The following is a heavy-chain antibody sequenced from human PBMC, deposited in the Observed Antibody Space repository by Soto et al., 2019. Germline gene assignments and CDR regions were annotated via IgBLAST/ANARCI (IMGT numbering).Heavy chain of an antibody. V-gene: IGHV4-4*02. CDR2: IYHSGST. CDR1: GGSISSSNW. J-gene: IGHJ6*02. CDR3: ARETSPISLPDYKPDYYYYGMDV. D-gene: IGHD4-4*01. Sequence: SETLSLTCAVSGGSISSSNWWSWVRQPPGKGLEWIGEIYHSGSTNYNPSLKSRVTISVDKSKNQFSLKLSSVTAADTAVYYCARETSPISLPDYKPDYYYYGMDVWGQGTTVTVSS.